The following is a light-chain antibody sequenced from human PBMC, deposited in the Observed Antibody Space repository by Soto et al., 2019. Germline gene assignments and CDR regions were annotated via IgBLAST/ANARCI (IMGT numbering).Light chain of an antibody. CDR1: SSDVGGYNY. J-gene: IGLJ2*01. Sequence: QSALPQPRSVSGSPGQSVTISCTGTSSDVGGYNYVAWYRHHPGKAPKLIIYDVSKRPSGVPDRFSGSKSGNTASLTISGLQAEDEADYYCSSYAGKYVVFGGGTKVTVL. CDR3: SSYAGKYVV. CDR2: DVS. V-gene: IGLV2-11*01.